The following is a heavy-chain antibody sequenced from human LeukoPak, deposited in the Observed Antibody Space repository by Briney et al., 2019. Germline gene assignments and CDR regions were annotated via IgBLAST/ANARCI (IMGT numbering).Heavy chain of an antibody. Sequence: SETLSLTCTVSGGPINSNSYYWRGIRQPPGKAVEWIGSIYYTGSTYYNPSHETRVTISVDTSKNQFSLKLSSVTAADTAVYYCARGGIMITFGGPTDAFDIWGQGTMVTVSS. CDR1: GGPINSNSYY. CDR3: ARGGIMITFGGPTDAFDI. V-gene: IGHV4-39*01. CDR2: IYYTGST. D-gene: IGHD3-16*01. J-gene: IGHJ3*02.